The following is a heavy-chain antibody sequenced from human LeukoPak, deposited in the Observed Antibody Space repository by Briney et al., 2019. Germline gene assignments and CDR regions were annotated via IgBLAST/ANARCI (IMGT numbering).Heavy chain of an antibody. CDR3: AKDRQRGNYFRNYYYYMDV. CDR2: ISGSGGDR. Sequence: PGGSLRLSCAASGFTFSSYSMNWVRQAPGKGLEWVSAISGSGGDRYYADSVKGRFTISRDNSKNTVYLQMNSLRVDDTAVYYCAKDRQRGNYFRNYYYYMDVWGKGTTVTVSS. V-gene: IGHV3-23*01. J-gene: IGHJ6*03. D-gene: IGHD1-26*01. CDR1: GFTFSSYS.